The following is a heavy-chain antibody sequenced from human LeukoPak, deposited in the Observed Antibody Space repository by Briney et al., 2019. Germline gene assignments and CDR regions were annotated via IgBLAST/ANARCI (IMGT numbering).Heavy chain of an antibody. CDR1: GYAFTGYY. J-gene: IGHJ4*02. CDR3: ARDSITMVRGVQD. Sequence: ASVKASCKASGYAFTGYYMHWVRQAPGQGLEWMGWINPNSGGTNYAQKFQGRVTMTRDTSISTAYMELSRLRSDDTAVYYCARDSITMVRGVQDWGQGTLVTVSS. V-gene: IGHV1-2*02. D-gene: IGHD3-10*01. CDR2: INPNSGGT.